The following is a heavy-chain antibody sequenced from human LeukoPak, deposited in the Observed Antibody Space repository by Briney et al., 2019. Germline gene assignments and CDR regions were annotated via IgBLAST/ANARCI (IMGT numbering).Heavy chain of an antibody. J-gene: IGHJ5*02. V-gene: IGHV3-23*01. CDR1: GITFSGYS. D-gene: IGHD3-3*01. Sequence: GGSLRLSCVVSGITFSGYSMIWVRQAPGKGLEWVSVINTSGGGTYYTESVQGRFTISRDNTKDTLYLQMNSLRVEDTAVYYCARNWRPDTWGQGTLVTVSS. CDR2: INTSGGGT. CDR3: ARNWRPDT.